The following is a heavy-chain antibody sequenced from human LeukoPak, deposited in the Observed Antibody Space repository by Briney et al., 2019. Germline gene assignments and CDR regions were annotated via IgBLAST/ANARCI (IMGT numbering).Heavy chain of an antibody. J-gene: IGHJ6*03. CDR1: GGSISSYY. CDR3: ARPSSSHYYYYMNV. CDR2: IYYSGST. Sequence: SETLSLTCAVSGGSISSYYWSWIRQPPGKGLEWIGYIYYSGSTNYNPSLKSRVTISVDRSKNQFSLKLSSVTAADTAVYYCARPSSSHYYYYMNVWGKGTTVTVSS. V-gene: IGHV4-59*12. D-gene: IGHD6-6*01.